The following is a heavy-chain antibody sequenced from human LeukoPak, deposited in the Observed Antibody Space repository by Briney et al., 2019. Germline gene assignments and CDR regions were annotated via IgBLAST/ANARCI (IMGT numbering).Heavy chain of an antibody. CDR2: IYYSGST. D-gene: IGHD3-22*01. J-gene: IGHJ4*02. CDR3: ARHHPAPAYYEPFDY. V-gene: IGHV4-59*08. Sequence: PSETLSLTCTVSGGSISSYYWSWIRQPPGKGLEWIGYIYYSGSTNYNPSLKSRVTISVDTSKNQFSLKLSSVTAADTAVYYCARHHPAPAYYEPFDYWGQGTLVTVSS. CDR1: GGSISSYY.